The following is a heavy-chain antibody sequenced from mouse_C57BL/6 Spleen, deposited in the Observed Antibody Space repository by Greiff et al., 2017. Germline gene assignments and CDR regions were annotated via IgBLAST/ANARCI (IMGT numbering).Heavy chain of an antibody. D-gene: IGHD1-1*01. V-gene: IGHV1-26*01. Sequence: EVQLQQSGPELVKPGASVKISCKASGYTFTDYYMNWVKQSHGKSLEWIGDINPNNGGTSYNQKFKGKATLTVDKSSSTAYMELRSLTSEDSAVYYCARTGGGSSPYYYAMDYWGQGTSVTVSS. CDR3: ARTGGGSSPYYYAMDY. CDR2: INPNNGGT. J-gene: IGHJ4*01. CDR1: GYTFTDYY.